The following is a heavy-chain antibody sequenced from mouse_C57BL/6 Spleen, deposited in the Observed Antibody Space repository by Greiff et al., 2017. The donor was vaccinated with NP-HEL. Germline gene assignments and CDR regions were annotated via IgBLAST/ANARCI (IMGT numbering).Heavy chain of an antibody. CDR2: INPSNGGT. CDR1: GYTFTSYW. D-gene: IGHD1-1*01. CDR3: ARHYYGSGAFYWYFDV. J-gene: IGHJ1*03. V-gene: IGHV1-53*01. Sequence: QVQLQQPGTELVKPGASVKLSCKASGYTFTSYWMHWVKQRPGQGLEWIGNINPSNGGTNYNEKFKSKATLTVDKSSSTAYMQLSSLPSEDSAVYYCARHYYGSGAFYWYFDVWGTGTTVTVSS.